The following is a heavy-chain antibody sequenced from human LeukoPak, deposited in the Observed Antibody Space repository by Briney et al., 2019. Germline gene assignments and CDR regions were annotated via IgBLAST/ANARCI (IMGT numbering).Heavy chain of an antibody. Sequence: SESLSLTCTDSGGSISSYYWRWIWQPAGRGLGWIGRIYTSVSTNYNPSLKSRVTMSVDTSKNQFSLKLSSVTAADTAVYYCARDQGLRGFDYWGQGTLVTVSS. J-gene: IGHJ4*02. V-gene: IGHV4-4*07. CDR1: GGSISSYY. CDR3: ARDQGLRGFDY. CDR2: IYTSVST. D-gene: IGHD3-10*01.